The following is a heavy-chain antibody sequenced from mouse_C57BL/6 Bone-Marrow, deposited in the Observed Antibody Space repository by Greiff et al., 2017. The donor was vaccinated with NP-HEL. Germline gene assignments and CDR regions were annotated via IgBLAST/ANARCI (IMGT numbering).Heavy chain of an antibody. J-gene: IGHJ3*01. CDR1: GYTFTSYW. CDR2: IDPSDSYT. Sequence: QVQLQQPGAELVMPGASVKLSCKASGYTFTSYWMHWVKQRPRQGLEWIGEIDPSDSYTNYNQKFKGKSTLTVDKSSSTAYMQLSSLTSEDSAVYYCARRDLLWGAWFAYWGQGTLVTVSA. V-gene: IGHV1-69*01. CDR3: ARRDLLWGAWFAY. D-gene: IGHD2-1*01.